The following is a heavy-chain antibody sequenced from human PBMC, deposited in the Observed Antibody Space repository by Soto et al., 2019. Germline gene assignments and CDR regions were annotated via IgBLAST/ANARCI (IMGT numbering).Heavy chain of an antibody. CDR1: GGTFSSYA. D-gene: IGHD3-9*01. CDR2: IIPIFGTA. V-gene: IGHV1-69*13. Sequence: GASVKVSCKASGGTFSSYAISWVRQAPGQGLEWMGGIIPIFGTANYAQKFQGRVTITADESTSTAYMELSSLRSEDTAVYYCARGVGVRYFAWLFNRARDAAFDIWGHGTMVTVSS. CDR3: ARGVGVRYFAWLFNRARDAAFDI. J-gene: IGHJ3*02.